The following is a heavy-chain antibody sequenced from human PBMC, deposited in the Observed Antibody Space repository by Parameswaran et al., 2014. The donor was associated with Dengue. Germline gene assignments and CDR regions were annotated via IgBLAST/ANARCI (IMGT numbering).Heavy chain of an antibody. Sequence: ASETLSLTCAVYGGSFSGYYWSWIRQPPGKGLEWIGEINHSGSTNYNPSLKSRVTISVDTSKNQFSLKLSSVTAADTAVYYCARGQERFLEWLLSGSRYFDYWGQGTLVTVSS. D-gene: IGHD3-3*01. V-gene: IGHV4-34*01. CDR2: INHSGST. CDR3: ARGQERFLEWLLSGSRYFDY. J-gene: IGHJ4*02. CDR1: GGSFSGYY.